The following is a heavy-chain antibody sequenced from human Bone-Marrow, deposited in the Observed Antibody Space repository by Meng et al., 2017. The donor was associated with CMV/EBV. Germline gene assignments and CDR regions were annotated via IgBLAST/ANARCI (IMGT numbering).Heavy chain of an antibody. CDR2: ISAYDGNT. Sequence: SCKATGYTFLTFGMAWMRQAPGQGPEWMGWISAYDGNTNYAQNFQGRVTMTTDTSTTTAYMELKSLGLDDTAVYYCARSGDGNWFDPWGQGTLVTVSS. J-gene: IGHJ5*02. V-gene: IGHV1-18*01. D-gene: IGHD7-27*01. CDR3: ARSGDGNWFDP. CDR1: GYTFLTFG.